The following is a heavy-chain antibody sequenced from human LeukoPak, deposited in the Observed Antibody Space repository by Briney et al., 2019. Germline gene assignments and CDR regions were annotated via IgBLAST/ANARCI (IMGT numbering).Heavy chain of an antibody. CDR1: GGSFSGYY. CDR3: AGVLLWFGETIDY. V-gene: IGHV4-34*01. CDR2: INHSGST. D-gene: IGHD3-10*01. J-gene: IGHJ4*02. Sequence: SETLSLTCAVYGGSFSGYYWSWIRQPPGKGLEWIGEINHSGSTNYNPSLKSRVTISVDTSKNQFSLKLSSVTAAGTAVYYCAGVLLWFGETIDYWGQGTLVTVSS.